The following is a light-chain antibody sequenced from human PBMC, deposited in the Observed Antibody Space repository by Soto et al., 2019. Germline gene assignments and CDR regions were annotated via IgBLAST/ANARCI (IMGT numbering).Light chain of an antibody. CDR1: QDISNN. CDR3: QQYDNLLPIT. Sequence: IQMTQSPSSLSASVGDRVTITCQASQDISNNLNWYQQKPGKATKLRIYDASSLQTGVPSRFSGSGSAKHFTFTIRRLQPEDIATYYCQQYDNLLPITFGQGTRLEI. V-gene: IGKV1-33*01. CDR2: DAS. J-gene: IGKJ5*01.